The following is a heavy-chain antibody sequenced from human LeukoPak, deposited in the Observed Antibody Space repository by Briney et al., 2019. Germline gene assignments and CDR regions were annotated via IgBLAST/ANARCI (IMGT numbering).Heavy chain of an antibody. CDR3: ARGRGSGSYLGYYFDY. CDR1: GGCISSYY. D-gene: IGHD3-10*01. CDR2: IYYSGST. V-gene: IGHV4-59*01. J-gene: IGHJ4*02. Sequence: SETLSLTCTVSGGCISSYYWSWIRQPPGKGLEWIGYIYYSGSTNYNPSLKSRVTISVDTSKNQFSLKLSSVTAADTAVYYCARGRGSGSYLGYYFDYWGQGTLVTVSS.